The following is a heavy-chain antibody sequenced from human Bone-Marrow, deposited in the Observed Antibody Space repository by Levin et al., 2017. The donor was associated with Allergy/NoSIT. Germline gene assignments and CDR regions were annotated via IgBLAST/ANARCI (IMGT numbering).Heavy chain of an antibody. J-gene: IGHJ4*02. CDR3: VGGADLYV. D-gene: IGHD2-8*01. V-gene: IGHV3-7*01. CDR1: GFTFSSYW. Sequence: SGGSLRLSCAASGFTFSSYWMTWVRQAPGRGLEWVANIKWDGGEKNYVDSVKGRFTVSRDNAKNSLFLQMNSLRAEDTAVYYCVGGADLYVWGQGTLVTVSS. CDR2: IKWDGGEK.